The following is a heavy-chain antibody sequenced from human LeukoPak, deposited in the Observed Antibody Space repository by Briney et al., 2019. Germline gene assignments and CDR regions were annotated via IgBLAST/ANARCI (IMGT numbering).Heavy chain of an antibody. J-gene: IGHJ4*02. V-gene: IGHV3-23*01. CDR2: ISVSGNT. CDR3: ARCGDRLPCDFAY. Sequence: GGSLRLSCAASGFTLSSYAMSWVRQGPGKGLEWVSAISVSGNTYHADSVKGRFTISRDNAKNSLYLQMSSLRAEDTAIYYCARCGDRLPCDFAYWRQGTLVSVSS. CDR1: GFTLSSYA. D-gene: IGHD3-16*01.